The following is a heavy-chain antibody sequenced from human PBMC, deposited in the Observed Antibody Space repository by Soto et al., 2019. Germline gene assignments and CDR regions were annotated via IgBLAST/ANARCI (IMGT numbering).Heavy chain of an antibody. V-gene: IGHV4-30-2*01. CDR2: ISQSGAT. CDR1: GGSINSGAYS. Sequence: SDTMSLTCAVCGGSINSGAYSWSWSRQPPGKVLEWLGYISQSGATYYNPSLERRVTISMDRSKNAFSLNLSSVTADDTAVYYCARGIWNIEEMIYGFYFDPWGPGTLVTVSS. CDR3: ARGIWNIEEMIYGFYFDP. D-gene: IGHD2-8*01. J-gene: IGHJ5*02.